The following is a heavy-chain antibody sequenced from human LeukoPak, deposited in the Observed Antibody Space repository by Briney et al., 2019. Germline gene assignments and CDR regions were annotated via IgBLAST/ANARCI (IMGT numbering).Heavy chain of an antibody. CDR1: RFIFSTYG. Sequence: QPGRSARLSCAASRFIFSTYGMHWVRQAPGKGLVWVSRINTDGSSTSYADSVKGRFTISRDNAKNTAYLQMNSLRAEDTAVYYCARVKVGSWDWFDPWGQGTLVTVSS. CDR3: ARVKVGSWDWFDP. D-gene: IGHD1-26*01. CDR2: INTDGSST. J-gene: IGHJ5*02. V-gene: IGHV3-74*01.